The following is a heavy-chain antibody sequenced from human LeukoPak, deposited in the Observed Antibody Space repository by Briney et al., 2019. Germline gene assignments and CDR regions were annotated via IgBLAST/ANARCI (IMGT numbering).Heavy chain of an antibody. CDR3: ARHRYGDVYYFDL. D-gene: IGHD3-16*01. J-gene: IGHJ4*02. V-gene: IGHV4-59*08. CDR1: GDSIGSYY. CDR2: IYYTGST. Sequence: PSETLSLTCTVSGDSIGSYYWSWIRQPTGKGLEWIGYIYYTGSTNYNPSLKSRVTISVDTSKNQFSLRVKSVTAADTAVYYCARHRYGDVYYFDLWGPGTLVTVFS.